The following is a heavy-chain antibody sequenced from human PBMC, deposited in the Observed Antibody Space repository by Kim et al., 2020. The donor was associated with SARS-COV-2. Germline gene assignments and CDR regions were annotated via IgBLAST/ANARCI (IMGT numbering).Heavy chain of an antibody. V-gene: IGHV3-11*04. Sequence: ESVKGRCTISRDNAENSVYLQMNSLRVEDSAVYYCGREAWAQRGTGGFDYWGQGTLVTVSS. D-gene: IGHD7-27*01. CDR3: GREAWAQRGTGGFDY. J-gene: IGHJ4*02.